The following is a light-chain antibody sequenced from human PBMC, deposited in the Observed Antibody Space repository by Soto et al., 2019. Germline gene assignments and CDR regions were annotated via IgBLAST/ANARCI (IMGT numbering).Light chain of an antibody. J-gene: IGKJ2*01. V-gene: IGKV1-5*03. Sequence: DIQMTQSPSTLSAPVGDRVTITCRAIHTINRWLACYQNTPRKAPKVLIYKASSLDSGVPSRCSGSGSGTEFTLTISSLQPDDFATYYCQQYNSYSYTFGQGTKVDIK. CDR1: HTINRW. CDR2: KAS. CDR3: QQYNSYSYT.